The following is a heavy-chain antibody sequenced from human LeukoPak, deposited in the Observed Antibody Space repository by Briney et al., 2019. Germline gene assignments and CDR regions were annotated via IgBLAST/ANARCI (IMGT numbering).Heavy chain of an antibody. CDR3: ARPISDGYYRRMWGAFDY. J-gene: IGHJ4*02. Sequence: GGSLRLSCAASGFTFSSYWMSWVRQAPGRGLEWVANIKQDGSEKYYVDSVKGRFTISRDNAKNSLYLQMNSLRAEDTAVYYCARPISDGYYRRMWGAFDYWGQGTLVTVSS. CDR2: IKQDGSEK. CDR1: GFTFSSYW. D-gene: IGHD3-22*01. V-gene: IGHV3-7*01.